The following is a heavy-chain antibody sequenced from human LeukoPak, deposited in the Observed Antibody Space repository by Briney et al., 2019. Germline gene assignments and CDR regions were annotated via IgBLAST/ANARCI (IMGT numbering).Heavy chain of an antibody. D-gene: IGHD2-2*01. CDR3: ARGEEYCSSTSCHNWFDP. CDR2: IIPIFGTA. J-gene: IGHJ5*02. CDR1: GGTFSSYA. Sequence: GASVKVSCKASGGTFSSYAISWVRQAPGQGLEWMGGIIPIFGTANYAQKFQGRVTITADESTSTAYMELSSLRSEDTAVYYCARGEEYCSSTSCHNWFDPWGQGTLVTVSS. V-gene: IGHV1-69*13.